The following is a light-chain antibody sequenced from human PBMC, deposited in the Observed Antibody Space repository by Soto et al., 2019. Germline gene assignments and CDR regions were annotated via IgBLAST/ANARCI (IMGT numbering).Light chain of an antibody. CDR3: SSYTTAFFYV. CDR1: SRDLGTFNY. J-gene: IGLJ1*01. V-gene: IGLV2-14*01. Sequence: QTALTQPAGVTGSHGQSIAISCAGWSRDLGTFNYVAGYQQHPGKHAKRIIHGVTNRPSGVSSRLSGSKSADTASLTISGLQAEDEADYYCSSYTTAFFYVFGPGTKV. CDR2: GVT.